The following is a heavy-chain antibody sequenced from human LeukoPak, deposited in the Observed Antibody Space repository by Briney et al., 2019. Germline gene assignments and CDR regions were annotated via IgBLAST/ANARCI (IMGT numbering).Heavy chain of an antibody. CDR1: GFTLSNYN. D-gene: IGHD4-11*01. J-gene: IGHJ4*02. CDR3: ARELVTTQGGTFDY. V-gene: IGHV3-48*01. Sequence: GGSLRLSCATSGFTLSNYNINWVRQAPGKGLEWVSFISSSSSTIYYADSVKGRFTISRDNAKNSLYLQMNSLRAEDTAVYYCARELVTTQGGTFDYWGQGTLVTVSS. CDR2: ISSSSSTI.